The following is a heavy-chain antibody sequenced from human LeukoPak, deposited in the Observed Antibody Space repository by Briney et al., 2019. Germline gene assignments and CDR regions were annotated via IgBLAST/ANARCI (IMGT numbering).Heavy chain of an antibody. CDR1: GFTVSSNY. D-gene: IGHD5-24*01. CDR3: ARDPFRDGCWYLDY. Sequence: GGSLRLSCAASGFTVSSNYMSWVRQAPGKGLEWVSVIYSGGSTYYADSVKGRFTISRDNSKNTLYLQMNSLRAEDTAVYYCARDPFRDGCWYLDYWGQGTLVTVSS. J-gene: IGHJ4*02. CDR2: IYSGGST. V-gene: IGHV3-53*01.